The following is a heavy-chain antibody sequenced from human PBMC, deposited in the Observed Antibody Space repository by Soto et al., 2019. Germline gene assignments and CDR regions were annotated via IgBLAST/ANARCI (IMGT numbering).Heavy chain of an antibody. V-gene: IGHV4-31*03. Sequence: SETLSLTCSVSGAARNSGNYYWSWIRQVPGKGLEWIGHIYVTGAVDYNPSLRDRITISQDTSERQFSLNLRLVTAADTAVYYCAILRIATNNYKWFDLWGQGTLVTVSS. J-gene: IGHJ5*02. CDR3: AILRIATNNYKWFDL. D-gene: IGHD2-21*01. CDR1: GAARNSGNYY. CDR2: IYVTGAV.